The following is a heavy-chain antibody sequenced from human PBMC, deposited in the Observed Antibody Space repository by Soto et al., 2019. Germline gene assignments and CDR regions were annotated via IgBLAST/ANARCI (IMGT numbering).Heavy chain of an antibody. Sequence: DVQLVESGGGSVQPGGSLSLSCAATGFTFSYYWMHWVRQAPGKGLVWVSRIHSDGSSTTDADSVKGRFTISRDNAKNTLYLQMNSLRAEDTAVYYCASGQWGAFELWGQGTMVTVAS. J-gene: IGHJ3*01. V-gene: IGHV3-74*01. D-gene: IGHD1-26*01. CDR1: GFTFSYYW. CDR2: IHSDGSST. CDR3: ASGQWGAFEL.